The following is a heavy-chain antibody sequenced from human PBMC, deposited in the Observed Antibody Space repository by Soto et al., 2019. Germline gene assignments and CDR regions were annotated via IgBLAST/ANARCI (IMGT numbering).Heavy chain of an antibody. CDR3: VAVYYGDY. J-gene: IGHJ4*02. D-gene: IGHD6-19*01. Sequence: QVQLVQSGAEVRKPGASVKVSCKTSGYTFTSYAVNWARQAPGQRLEWMGWINAGNGNTEYSQKFQGRVTFTRDTSASTAHMELSSLRSEDTAVYYCVAVYYGDYWGQGTLVTVSS. CDR2: INAGNGNT. V-gene: IGHV1-3*01. CDR1: GYTFTSYA.